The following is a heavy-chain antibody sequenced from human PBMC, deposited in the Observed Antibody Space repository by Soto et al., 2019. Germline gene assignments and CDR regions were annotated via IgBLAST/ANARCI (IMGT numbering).Heavy chain of an antibody. CDR1: GFSLSTSGVG. CDR3: ARRWLADYFDY. D-gene: IGHD5-12*01. Sequence: QITLKESGPALVKPTQTLTLTCTFSGFSLSTSGVGVGWIRQPPGKALEWLALFYWDDDTRYSPSLKSRLTITKDTSRNQVLLTMTNMDPVDTATFYCARRWLADYFDYWGQGTLVTVSS. J-gene: IGHJ4*02. V-gene: IGHV2-5*02. CDR2: FYWDDDT.